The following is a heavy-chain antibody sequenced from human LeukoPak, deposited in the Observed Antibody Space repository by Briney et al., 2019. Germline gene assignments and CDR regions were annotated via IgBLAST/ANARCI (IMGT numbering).Heavy chain of an antibody. V-gene: IGHV1-3*01. Sequence: ASVKVSCKASGYTFTSYAMHWVRQAPGQRLEWMGWINAGNGNTKYSQKVQGRVTITRDTSASTAYMELSSLRSEDTAVYYCARGRDDYGDPLDYWGQGTLVTVSS. CDR3: ARGRDDYGDPLDY. J-gene: IGHJ4*02. D-gene: IGHD4-17*01. CDR2: INAGNGNT. CDR1: GYTFTSYA.